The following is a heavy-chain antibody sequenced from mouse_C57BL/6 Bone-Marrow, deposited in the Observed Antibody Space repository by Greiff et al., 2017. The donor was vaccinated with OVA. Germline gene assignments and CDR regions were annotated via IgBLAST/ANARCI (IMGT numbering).Heavy chain of an antibody. J-gene: IGHJ1*03. CDR3: ARSVHWYFDV. CDR1: GYTFTSYW. D-gene: IGHD6-1*01. Sequence: QVHVKQPGAELVKPGASVKLSCKASGYTFTSYWMHWVKQRPGQGLEWIGMIHPNSGSTNYNEKFKSKATLTVDKSSSTAYMQLSSLTSEDSAVYYCARSVHWYFDVWGTGTTVTVSS. CDR2: IHPNSGST. V-gene: IGHV1-64*01.